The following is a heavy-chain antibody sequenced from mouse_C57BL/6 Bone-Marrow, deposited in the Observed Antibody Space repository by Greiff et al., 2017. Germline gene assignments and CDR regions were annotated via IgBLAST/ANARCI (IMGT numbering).Heavy chain of an antibody. CDR1: GFTFSNYW. Sequence: EVQVVESVGGLVQPGGSMKLSCVASGFTFSNYWMNWVRQSPEKGLEWVAQIRLTSDNYATPYAEPVQGRFTISTDDSNSSGYLQMKHLRADDNGSNYCAGPRYSSSFYYAMDYWGQGTSVTVSS. V-gene: IGHV6-3*01. CDR3: AGPRYSSSFYYAMDY. J-gene: IGHJ4*01. CDR2: IRLTSDNYAT. D-gene: IGHD1-1*01.